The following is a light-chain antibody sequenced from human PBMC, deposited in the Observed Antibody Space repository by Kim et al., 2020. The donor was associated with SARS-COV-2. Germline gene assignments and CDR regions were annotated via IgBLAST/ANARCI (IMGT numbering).Light chain of an antibody. CDR3: NSRDSSSNHVV. J-gene: IGLJ2*01. V-gene: IGLV3-19*01. CDR2: GKN. CDR1: GLRSYY. Sequence: ALGKTVRITCQGGGLRSYYASWYQQKTGQAPVLVIYGKNNRPSGIPDRFSGSSSGNTASLPITGAQAEEEADYYCNSRDSSSNHVVFGGGTQLTVL.